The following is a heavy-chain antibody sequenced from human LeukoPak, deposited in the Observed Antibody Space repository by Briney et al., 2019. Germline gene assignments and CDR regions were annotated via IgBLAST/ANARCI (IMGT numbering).Heavy chain of an antibody. CDR3: VRRDFGSGGYDY. D-gene: IGHD3-10*01. CDR2: ITSNGGGT. Sequence: GGSLRLSCSASGFTFSRYAMHWVRQAPGKGLECASVITSNGGGTYYADSVKGRPTISRDNSRNTLYLQMSSLRPEDTAVYYCVRRDFGSGGYDYWGQGTLVTVSS. CDR1: GFTFSRYA. V-gene: IGHV3-64D*06. J-gene: IGHJ4*02.